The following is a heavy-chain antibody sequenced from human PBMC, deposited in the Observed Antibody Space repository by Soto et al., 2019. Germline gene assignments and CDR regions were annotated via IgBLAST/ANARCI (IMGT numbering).Heavy chain of an antibody. CDR3: VKLTDY. CDR1: GFTFSSYD. J-gene: IGHJ4*02. V-gene: IGHV3-64D*06. CDR2: ISPNGGST. D-gene: IGHD3-9*01. Sequence: GGSLRLSCSASGFTFSSYDVHWVRQAPGKGLEFVAGISPNGGSTFYADSVKGRSTISRDNSKNTLYLQMTSLRPEDTAVYYCVKLTDYWGQGTLVTVSS.